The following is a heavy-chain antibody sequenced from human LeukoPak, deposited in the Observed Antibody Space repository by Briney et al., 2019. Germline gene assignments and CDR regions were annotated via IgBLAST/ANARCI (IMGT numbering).Heavy chain of an antibody. D-gene: IGHD3-16*01. CDR1: GSTFSDYL. CDR2: INPKSGDA. J-gene: IGHJ4*02. CDR3: ARGEYSNGYPYRLDS. V-gene: IGHV1-2*02. Sequence: ASVKVSCKASGSTFSDYLINWVRQASGQGPEWMGWINPKSGDASYNQAFQGRVTMTRDTSISTAYMELNRLRSDDTAMYYCARGEYSNGYPYRLDSWGQGTLVTVSS.